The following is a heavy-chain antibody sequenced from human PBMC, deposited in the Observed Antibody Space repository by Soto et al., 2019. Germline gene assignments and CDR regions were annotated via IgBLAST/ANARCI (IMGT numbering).Heavy chain of an antibody. CDR1: GGSISSYY. V-gene: IGHV4-59*01. Sequence: SETLSLTCTVSGGSISSYYWSWIRQPPGKGLEWIGYIYYSGSTNYNPSLKSRVTISVDTSKNQFSLKLSSVTAADTAVYYCARVGYYDSSGYYYMYFQHWGQGTLVTVSS. J-gene: IGHJ1*01. D-gene: IGHD3-22*01. CDR3: ARVGYYDSSGYYYMYFQH. CDR2: IYYSGST.